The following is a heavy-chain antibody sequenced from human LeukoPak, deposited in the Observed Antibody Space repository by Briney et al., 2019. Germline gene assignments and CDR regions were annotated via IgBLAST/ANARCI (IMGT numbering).Heavy chain of an antibody. CDR3: ARHVWLGDYGFWYFDL. Sequence: PGESLKISCKGSGYSFTSYWIGWVRQMPGKGLEWMGIIYPGDSDTRYSPSFQGQVTISADKSISTAYLQWSSLKASDTAMYYCARHVWLGDYGFWYFDLWGRGTLVTVSS. CDR2: IYPGDSDT. D-gene: IGHD4-17*01. CDR1: GYSFTSYW. V-gene: IGHV5-51*01. J-gene: IGHJ2*01.